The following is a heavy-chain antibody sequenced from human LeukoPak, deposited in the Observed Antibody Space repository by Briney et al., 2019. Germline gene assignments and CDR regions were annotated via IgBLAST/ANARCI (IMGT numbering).Heavy chain of an antibody. Sequence: PSETLSLTCAVYGGSFSGYYWSWIRQPPGKGLEWIGEINHSGSTNYNPSLKSRVTISVDTSKNQFSLKLSSVTAADTAVYYCARGGIAVNNWNDDNWFDPWGQGTLVTVSS. CDR1: GGSFSGYY. D-gene: IGHD1-20*01. J-gene: IGHJ5*02. CDR2: INHSGST. V-gene: IGHV4-34*01. CDR3: ARGGIAVNNWNDDNWFDP.